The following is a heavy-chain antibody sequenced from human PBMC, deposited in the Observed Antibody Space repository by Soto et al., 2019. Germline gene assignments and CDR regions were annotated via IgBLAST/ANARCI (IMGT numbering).Heavy chain of an antibody. CDR2: ISWNSGSI. CDR3: ARVGEI. CDR1: GFTFDDYV. D-gene: IGHD3-10*01. J-gene: IGHJ4*02. V-gene: IGHV3-9*01. Sequence: DVQLVESGGGLVQPGRSLRLSCAASGFTFDDYVMHWVRQAPGKGLEWVSGISWNSGSIGYADSVKGRFTISRDNAKNSLYLQMNSLRAEDTALYYCARVGEIWGQGTLVTVSS.